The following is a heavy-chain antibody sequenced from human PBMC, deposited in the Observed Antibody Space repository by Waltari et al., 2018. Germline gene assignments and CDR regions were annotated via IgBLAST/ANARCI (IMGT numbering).Heavy chain of an antibody. D-gene: IGHD3-9*01. J-gene: IGHJ1*01. V-gene: IGHV2-5*01. CDR2: IYWNFET. CDR3: AHSLNPDYDVLTGAHSQYFQY. Sequence: QITLKESGLTLVKPTQTLTLTCTFTGFSLSASGEGVGGIRQSPGKAPEWLASIYWNFETRYSPSLSGRVTLTKATSKNQVVLTVTNMDPMDTATYYCAHSLNPDYDVLTGAHSQYFQYWGQGTLVTVSS. CDR1: GFSLSASGEG.